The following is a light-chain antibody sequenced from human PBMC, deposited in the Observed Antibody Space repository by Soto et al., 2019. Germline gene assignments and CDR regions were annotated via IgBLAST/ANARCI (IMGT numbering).Light chain of an antibody. V-gene: IGKV3D-20*02. CDR1: QSVSSSQ. Sequence: ELVMTQSPATLSVSPGERATLSCRASQSVSSSQLTWFQQKPGQAHRLLIYAASNRAAGIPDRFSGSGSGTDFTLTISSLEPEDFALYYCQQHSNWPIITFGQGTRLEIK. CDR3: QQHSNWPIIT. J-gene: IGKJ5*01. CDR2: AAS.